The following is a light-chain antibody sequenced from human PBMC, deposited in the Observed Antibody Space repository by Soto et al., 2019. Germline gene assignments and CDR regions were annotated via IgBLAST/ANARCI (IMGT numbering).Light chain of an antibody. CDR1: QTVRNNY. V-gene: IGKV3-20*01. J-gene: IGKJ1*01. Sequence: EFVLTQSPGTLSLSPGERATLSCRASQTVRNNYLAWYQQKPGQAPRLLIYDASSRATGTPDRFSGGGSGTDFTLTISRLEPEDFAVYYCQQYGSSPWTFGQGTKVDIK. CDR2: DAS. CDR3: QQYGSSPWT.